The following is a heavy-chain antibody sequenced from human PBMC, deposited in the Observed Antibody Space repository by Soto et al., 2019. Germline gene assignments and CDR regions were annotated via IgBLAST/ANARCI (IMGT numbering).Heavy chain of an antibody. V-gene: IGHV1-18*01. CDR3: TRAAYSSGWSGDY. Sequence: QVQLMQSEVEVKKPGASVTVSCKASGYTFVVYGISWVRQAPGQDFEWMGWISTYNGNTNYAQKFQDRVTMTADTSTDTAYMELRNLRSDDTAVYYCTRAAYSSGWSGDYWGQGTLVTVTS. CDR2: ISTYNGNT. J-gene: IGHJ4*02. D-gene: IGHD6-19*01. CDR1: GYTFVVYG.